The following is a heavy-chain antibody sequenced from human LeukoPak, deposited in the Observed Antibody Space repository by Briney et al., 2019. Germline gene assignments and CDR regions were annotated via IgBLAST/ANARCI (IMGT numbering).Heavy chain of an antibody. V-gene: IGHV1-2*02. D-gene: IGHD3-10*01. CDR3: ARAMVRGVITPGGY. Sequence: ASVKVSCKASGYTFTGYYMHWVRQAPGQGLEWMGWINPNSGGTDYAQKFQGRVTMTRDTSISTAYMDLSRLRSDDTAVYYCARAMVRGVITPGGYWGQGTPVTVSS. J-gene: IGHJ4*02. CDR2: INPNSGGT. CDR1: GYTFTGYY.